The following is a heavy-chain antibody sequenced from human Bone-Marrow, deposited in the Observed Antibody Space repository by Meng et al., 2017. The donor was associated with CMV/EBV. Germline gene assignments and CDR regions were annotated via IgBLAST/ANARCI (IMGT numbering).Heavy chain of an antibody. V-gene: IGHV3-20*01. CDR3: ARVGYCSSASCYFGAFDF. D-gene: IGHD2-2*01. Sequence: GESLKISRADSGFTFNDYGMSWVRQAPGKGLEWVSGINWNGRTTSYADSVKGRFTISRDNAKNSLYLQMNSLRAEDTALYHCARVGYCSSASCYFGAFDFWGPGTMVTVSS. CDR2: INWNGRTT. J-gene: IGHJ3*01. CDR1: GFTFNDYG.